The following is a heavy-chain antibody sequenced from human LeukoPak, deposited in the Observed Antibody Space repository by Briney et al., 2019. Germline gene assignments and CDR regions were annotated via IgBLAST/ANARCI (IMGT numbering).Heavy chain of an antibody. CDR3: AREMATTPYYYYGMDV. Sequence: GGSLRLSCAASGFTFSSYAMHWVRQAPGKGLEWVAVISYDGSNKYYADSVKGRFTISRDNSKNTLYLQMNSLRAEDTAVYYCAREMATTPYYYYGMDVWGQGTTVTVSS. V-gene: IGHV3-30*14. CDR2: ISYDGSNK. D-gene: IGHD5-24*01. J-gene: IGHJ6*02. CDR1: GFTFSSYA.